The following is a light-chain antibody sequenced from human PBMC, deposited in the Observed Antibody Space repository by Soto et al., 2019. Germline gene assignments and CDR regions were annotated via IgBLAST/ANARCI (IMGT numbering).Light chain of an antibody. Sequence: DIQMTQSPSTLSASVGDRVTITCRASQSISSWLAWYQQKPGKAPKLLIYDASSLESGVPSRFSDSGSGTEFTLTTSNLQPNDFASYYFQQYNSYPPLTIGGGAKVEIK. J-gene: IGKJ4*01. CDR1: QSISSW. V-gene: IGKV1-5*01. CDR2: DAS. CDR3: QQYNSYPPLT.